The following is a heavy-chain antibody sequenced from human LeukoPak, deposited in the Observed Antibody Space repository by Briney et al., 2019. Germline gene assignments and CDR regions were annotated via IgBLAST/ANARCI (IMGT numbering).Heavy chain of an antibody. CDR1: GFTFSRYA. J-gene: IGHJ4*02. CDR3: ASITIFGVATGDY. Sequence: GGSLRLSCAASGFTFSRYAMHWVRQAPGKGLEWVAVISYDGSNKYYADSVKGRFTISRDNAKNSLYLQMNSLRAEDTAVYYCASITIFGVATGDYWGQGTLVTVSS. CDR2: ISYDGSNK. V-gene: IGHV3-30*04. D-gene: IGHD3-3*01.